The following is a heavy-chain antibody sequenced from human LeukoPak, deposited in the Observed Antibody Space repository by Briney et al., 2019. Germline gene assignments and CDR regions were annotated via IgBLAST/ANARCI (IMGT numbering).Heavy chain of an antibody. J-gene: IGHJ3*02. CDR3: AKRYCSSTSCYNPLGDAFDI. CDR2: ISGGGDNT. CDR1: GFTFSRYA. D-gene: IGHD2-2*01. Sequence: GGSLRLSCAASGFTFSRYAMSWVRQAPGKGLEWVSAISGGGDNTYYADSVRGRFTISRDNSKNTLYLQMNSLRAEDTAVYYCAKRYCSSTSCYNPLGDAFDIWGQGTMVTVSS. V-gene: IGHV3-23*01.